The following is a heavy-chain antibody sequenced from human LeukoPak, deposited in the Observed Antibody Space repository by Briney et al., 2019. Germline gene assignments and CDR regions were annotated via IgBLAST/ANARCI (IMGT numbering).Heavy chain of an antibody. J-gene: IGHJ6*03. V-gene: IGHV4-59*12. CDR1: GGSISSYD. CDR3: TSTYYFYMDV. CDR2: IDYRKRT. Sequence: PSETLSLTCTVSGGSISSYDWSWIPEPPGRGVEWRGYIDYRKRTNDNPSLKRRVTISEDKSKNTFSLPLRSVTATDTVVYYCTSTYYFYMDVWGKGTTVTVSS.